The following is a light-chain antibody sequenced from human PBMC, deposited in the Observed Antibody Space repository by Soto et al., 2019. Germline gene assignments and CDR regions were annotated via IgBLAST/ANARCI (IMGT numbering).Light chain of an antibody. Sequence: EILLTQSPGTLSLSPGERATLSCRASQSVSSTYFAWYQQQPGQAPRLLIYGASSRATGVPDRFSGSGSGTDFTLTISRREPEDFAVYYCQQYGGSSGYTFGQGTKLEIK. CDR2: GAS. J-gene: IGKJ2*01. CDR3: QQYGGSSGYT. V-gene: IGKV3-20*01. CDR1: QSVSSTY.